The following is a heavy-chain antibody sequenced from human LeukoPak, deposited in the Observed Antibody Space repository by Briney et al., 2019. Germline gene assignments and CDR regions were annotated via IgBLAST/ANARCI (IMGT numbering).Heavy chain of an antibody. CDR2: IYSSGNT. CDR1: GDSFTSYY. V-gene: IGHV4-4*07. J-gene: IGHJ6*03. CDR3: ARGYSSGFSTFYHMDV. D-gene: IGHD6-19*01. Sequence: SETLSLTCTVSGDSFTSYYWSWIRQPAGKGLEWIGRIYSSGNTNYNPSLMSRVTMSVDTSKNQFSLELGSVTAADTAVYYCARGYSSGFSTFYHMDVWGKGTTVTVSS.